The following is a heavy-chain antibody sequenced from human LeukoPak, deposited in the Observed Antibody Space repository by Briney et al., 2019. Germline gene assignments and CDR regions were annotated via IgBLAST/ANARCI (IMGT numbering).Heavy chain of an antibody. D-gene: IGHD3-3*01. CDR1: GFTFSSYG. V-gene: IGHV3-33*01. J-gene: IGHJ4*02. CDR2: IWYDGSNK. CDR3: ARDRSGYRYFDY. Sequence: AGGSLRLSCAASGFTFSSYGMHWVRQAPGKGLEWVAVIWYDGSNKYFADSVKGRFTISRDNSKNTLYLQMNSLRAEDTVVYYCARDRSGYRYFDYWGQGTLVTVSS.